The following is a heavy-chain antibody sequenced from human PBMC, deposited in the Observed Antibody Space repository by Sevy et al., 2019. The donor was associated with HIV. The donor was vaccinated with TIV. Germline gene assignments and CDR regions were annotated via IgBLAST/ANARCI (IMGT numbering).Heavy chain of an antibody. Sequence: SETLSLTCTVSGGSISSYYWSWIRQPPGKGLEWIGYIYYSGSTNYNPSLKSRVTISVDTSKNQFSLKLSSVTAADMAVYYCARGGAVVPAAINWFDPWGQGTLVTVSS. CDR1: GGSISSYY. CDR2: IYYSGST. V-gene: IGHV4-59*12. J-gene: IGHJ5*02. CDR3: ARGGAVVPAAINWFDP. D-gene: IGHD2-2*02.